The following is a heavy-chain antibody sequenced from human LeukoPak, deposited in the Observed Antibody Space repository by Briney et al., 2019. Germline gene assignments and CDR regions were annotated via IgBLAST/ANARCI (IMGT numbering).Heavy chain of an antibody. D-gene: IGHD3-22*01. CDR3: ARVGVYYDSSGYYFDY. CDR2: IIPIFGAA. CDR1: GGTFSSYA. V-gene: IGHV1-69*05. J-gene: IGHJ4*02. Sequence: AVTVSFKASGGTFSSYAISLVRHAPGQGLGWMGGIIPIFGAANLEQKFQGRVTITTDESTSTAYMERSSLRSEDTAVYYCARVGVYYDSSGYYFDYWGQGTLVTVSS.